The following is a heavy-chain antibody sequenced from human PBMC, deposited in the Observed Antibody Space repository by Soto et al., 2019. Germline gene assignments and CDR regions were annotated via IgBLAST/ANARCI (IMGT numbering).Heavy chain of an antibody. CDR1: GFTFSSYA. D-gene: IGHD4-17*01. CDR2: ISGSGGST. V-gene: IGHV3-23*01. Sequence: GGSLRLSCAASGFTFSSYAMSWVRQAPGKGLEWVSAISGSGGSTYYADSVKGRFTISRDNSKNTLYLQMNSLRAEDTAVYYCAKTPTVTTIFLLDYWGQGTLVTVSS. CDR3: AKTPTVTTIFLLDY. J-gene: IGHJ4*02.